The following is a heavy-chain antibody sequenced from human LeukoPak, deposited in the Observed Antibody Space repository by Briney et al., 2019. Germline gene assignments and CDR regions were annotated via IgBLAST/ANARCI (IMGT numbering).Heavy chain of an antibody. J-gene: IGHJ4*02. V-gene: IGHV3-74*01. CDR1: GFTFSSYW. CDR3: VRSGVVAANDY. D-gene: IGHD3-22*01. Sequence: GGSLRLPCAASGFTFSSYWMHWVRQAPGKGLVWASRINSDGSSTSYADSVKGRFTISRDNAKNTLYLQMNSLRAEDTALYYCVRSGVVAANDYWGQGTLVTVSS. CDR2: INSDGSST.